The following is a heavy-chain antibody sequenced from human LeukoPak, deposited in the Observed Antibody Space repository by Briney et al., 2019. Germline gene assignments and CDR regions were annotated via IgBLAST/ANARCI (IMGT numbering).Heavy chain of an antibody. D-gene: IGHD2-15*01. Sequence: GASVKVSCKASGYTFTSYGISWVRQAPGQGLEWMGWISAYNGNTNYAQKLQGRVTMTTDTSTNTAYMELRSLRSDDTAVYYRARQGLVVVAATRYYYYGMDVWGQGTTVTVSS. CDR3: ARQGLVVVAATRYYYYGMDV. J-gene: IGHJ6*02. CDR1: GYTFTSYG. V-gene: IGHV1-18*01. CDR2: ISAYNGNT.